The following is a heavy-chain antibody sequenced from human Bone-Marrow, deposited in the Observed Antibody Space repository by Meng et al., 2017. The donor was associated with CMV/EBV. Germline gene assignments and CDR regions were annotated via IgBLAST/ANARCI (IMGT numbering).Heavy chain of an antibody. CDR3: ARSSHCNTFSCSLLRADYYYGVDV. Sequence: SETLSLTCAVYGPGGSNRNYYWNWIRQPPGKGLEWIGEVNHDGTKNYNPSLKSRVSISVDTSKNQFSLKLTSVTAADAAVYYCARSSHCNTFSCSLLRADYYYGVDVWGRGNTVTGSS. V-gene: IGHV4-34*01. D-gene: IGHD2/OR15-2a*01. CDR2: VNHDGTK. J-gene: IGHJ6*01. CDR1: GPGGSNRNYY.